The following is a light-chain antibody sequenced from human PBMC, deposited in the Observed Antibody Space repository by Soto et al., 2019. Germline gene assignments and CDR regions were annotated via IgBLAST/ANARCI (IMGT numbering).Light chain of an antibody. CDR2: AAS. V-gene: IGKV3-20*01. CDR1: QSVTSNF. J-gene: IGKJ1*01. Sequence: EIVLTQSPGTLSLSPGERATLSCRANQSVTSNFLAWYQQKPDQAPRLLIYAASSRATGIPDRFTGSGSGTDFTLTISRLEPEDFAVYHCQQYGTSPPTFGQGTKVEVK. CDR3: QQYGTSPPT.